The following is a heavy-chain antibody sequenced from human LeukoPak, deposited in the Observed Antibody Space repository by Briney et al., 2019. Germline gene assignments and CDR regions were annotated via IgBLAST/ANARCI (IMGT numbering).Heavy chain of an antibody. CDR2: TASDGSKK. CDR1: GFRFSSYG. V-gene: IGHV3-30*18. Sequence: GGSLRLSCVASGFRFSSYGMHWVRQAPGKGLEWVAVTASDGSKKYYADSVKGRFTISRDNSKNTLYLQMNSLRAEDTAVYYCAKGGLMSYDSSGYYFDYWGQGTLVTVSS. J-gene: IGHJ4*02. D-gene: IGHD3-22*01. CDR3: AKGGLMSYDSSGYYFDY.